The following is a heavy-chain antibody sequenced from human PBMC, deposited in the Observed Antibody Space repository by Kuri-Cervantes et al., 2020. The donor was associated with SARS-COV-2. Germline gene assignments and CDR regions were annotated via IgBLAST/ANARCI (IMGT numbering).Heavy chain of an antibody. V-gene: IGHV3-15*01. CDR3: TTDPDSSGYYYSFDY. CDR1: GFTFSNAW. D-gene: IGHD3-22*01. CDR2: IKSKTDGGTT. J-gene: IGHJ4*02. Sequence: GGSLRLSCAASGFTFSNAWMSWVRQAPGKGLEWVGRIKSKTDGGTTDYAAPVKGRFTISRDDSKNTLYLQMNSLKTEDTAVYHCTTDPDSSGYYYSFDYWGQGTLVTVSS.